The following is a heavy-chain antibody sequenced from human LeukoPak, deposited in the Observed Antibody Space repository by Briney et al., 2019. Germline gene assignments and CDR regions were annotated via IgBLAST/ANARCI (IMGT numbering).Heavy chain of an antibody. CDR1: GFTFSSYS. V-gene: IGHV3-21*01. CDR3: ARDLLRGGSYYVFDY. Sequence: SGGSLRLSCAASGFTFSSYSMNWVRQAPGKGLEWVSSISSSSSYIYYADSVKGRFTISRDNAKNSLYLQMNSLRAEDTAVYYCARDLLRGGSYYVFDYWGQGTLVTVSS. CDR2: ISSSSSYI. J-gene: IGHJ4*02. D-gene: IGHD1-26*01.